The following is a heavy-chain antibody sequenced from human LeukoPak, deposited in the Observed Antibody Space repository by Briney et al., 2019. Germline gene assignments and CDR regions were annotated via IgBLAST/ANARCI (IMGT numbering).Heavy chain of an antibody. J-gene: IGHJ4*02. CDR1: GGTFSSYA. V-gene: IGHV1-69*04. D-gene: IGHD1-26*01. CDR3: ARVGAHEFDY. Sequence: SVKVSCKASGGTFSSYAISWVRQAPGQGLEWMGRIIPILGIANYAQKFQSRVTITADKSTSTAYMELSSLRSGDTAVYYCARVGAHEFDYWGQGTLVTVSS. CDR2: IIPILGIA.